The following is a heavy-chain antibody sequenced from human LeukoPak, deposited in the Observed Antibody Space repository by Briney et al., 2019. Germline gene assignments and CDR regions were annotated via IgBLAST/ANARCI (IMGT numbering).Heavy chain of an antibody. CDR3: ASQDDYDAFDI. V-gene: IGHV3-53*01. J-gene: IGHJ3*02. Sequence: GGSLRLSCAASGFTDSSNYMSWVRQAPGKGLEWVSVIYSGGSTYYADSVKGRFTISRDNSKNTLYLQMNSLRAEDTAVYYCASQDDYDAFDIWGQGTMVTVSS. CDR1: GFTDSSNY. CDR2: IYSGGST. D-gene: IGHD5-24*01.